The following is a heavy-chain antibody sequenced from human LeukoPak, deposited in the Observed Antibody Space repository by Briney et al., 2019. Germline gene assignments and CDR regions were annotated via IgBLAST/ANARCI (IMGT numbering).Heavy chain of an antibody. CDR1: GYTFTSYD. D-gene: IGHD3-22*01. Sequence: ASVKVSCKASGYTFTSYDINWVRQATGQGLEWMGWMNPNSGNTGYAQKFQGRVTMTRNTSISTAYMELSSLRSEDMAVYYCAREAPDYYDSSGSTLRAFDIWGQGTMVTVSS. V-gene: IGHV1-8*01. CDR2: MNPNSGNT. CDR3: AREAPDYYDSSGSTLRAFDI. J-gene: IGHJ3*02.